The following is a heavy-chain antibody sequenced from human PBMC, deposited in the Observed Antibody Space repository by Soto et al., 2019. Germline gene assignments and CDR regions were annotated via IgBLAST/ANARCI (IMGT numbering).Heavy chain of an antibody. D-gene: IGHD3-10*01. V-gene: IGHV4-39*01. CDR3: ARHRFPPYSYGPGSYSIWFDP. CDR2: IYYSGST. CDR1: GGSISSSSYY. Sequence: QLQLQESGPGLVKPSETLSLTCTVSGGSISSSSYYWGWIRQPPGKGLEWIGSIYYSGSTYYNPSRTLRVTMSVDTSTIPCALKRRPVPAADAAVYYCARHRFPPYSYGPGSYSIWFDPWGQGPLVTVSS. J-gene: IGHJ5*02.